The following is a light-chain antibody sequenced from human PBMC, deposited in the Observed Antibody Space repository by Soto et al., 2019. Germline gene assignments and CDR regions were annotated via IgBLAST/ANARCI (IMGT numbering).Light chain of an antibody. CDR2: AAS. Sequence: DIQMTQSPSSLSASVEDRVTITCRASQTIIRYLNWYQQKPGRAPNLLIYAASNLQSGVPSRFSGSASGTEFTLTISSLQPEDFATYYCQHSYSTLFSFGPGTKVDIK. J-gene: IGKJ3*01. CDR1: QTIIRY. CDR3: QHSYSTLFS. V-gene: IGKV1-39*01.